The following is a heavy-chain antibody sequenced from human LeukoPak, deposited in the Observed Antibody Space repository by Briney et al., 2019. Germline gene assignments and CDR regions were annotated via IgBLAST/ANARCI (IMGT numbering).Heavy chain of an antibody. Sequence: PSETLSLTCAVYGGSFSGYYWSWIRQPPGKGLEWIGEINHSGSTNYNPSLKSRVTISVDRSKNQFSLKLSSVTAADTAVYYCARGNAAGRPGIGAFDIWGQGAMVTVSS. CDR3: ARGNAAGRPGIGAFDI. CDR2: INHSGST. CDR1: GGSFSGYY. D-gene: IGHD6-6*01. J-gene: IGHJ3*02. V-gene: IGHV4-34*01.